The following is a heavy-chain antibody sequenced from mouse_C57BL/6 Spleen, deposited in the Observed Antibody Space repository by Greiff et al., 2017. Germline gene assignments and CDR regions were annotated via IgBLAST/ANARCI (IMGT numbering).Heavy chain of an antibody. D-gene: IGHD3-3*01. CDR1: GYTFTSYW. CDR3: ARNFPQRGRYYAMDY. V-gene: IGHV1-69*01. CDR2: IDPSDSYT. J-gene: IGHJ4*01. Sequence: QVQLQQPGAELVMPGASVKLSCKASGYTFTSYWMHWVKQRPGQGLEWIGEIDPSDSYTNYNQKFKGKSTLTVDKSSSTAYMQLSSLTSEDSAVYYCARNFPQRGRYYAMDYWGQGTSVTVSS.